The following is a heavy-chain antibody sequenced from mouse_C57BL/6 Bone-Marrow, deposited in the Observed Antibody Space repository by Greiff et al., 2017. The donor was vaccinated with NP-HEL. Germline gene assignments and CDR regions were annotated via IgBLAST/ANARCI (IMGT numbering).Heavy chain of an antibody. CDR3: ARYYDYDYFDY. V-gene: IGHV2-2*01. D-gene: IGHD2-4*01. Sequence: QVQLKESGPGLVQPSQSLSITCTVSGFSLTSYGVHWVRQSPGKGLEWLGVIWSGGSTDYNAAFISRLSLSKDNAKSQVFFKMNSLQADDTAIYYCARYYDYDYFDYWGQGTTLTVSS. CDR1: GFSLTSYG. CDR2: IWSGGST. J-gene: IGHJ2*01.